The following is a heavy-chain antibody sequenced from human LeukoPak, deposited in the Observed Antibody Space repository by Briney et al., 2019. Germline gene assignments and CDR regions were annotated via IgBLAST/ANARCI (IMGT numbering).Heavy chain of an antibody. V-gene: IGHV3-48*01. D-gene: IGHD3-22*01. CDR3: AGTPITMISVFDY. Sequence: GGSLRLFCAASGFTFSSYSMNWVRQAPGKGLEWVSYISSSSSTIYYADSVKGRSTISRDNAKNSLYLQMNSLRAEDTAVYYCAGTPITMISVFDYWGQGTLVTVSS. CDR1: GFTFSSYS. J-gene: IGHJ4*02. CDR2: ISSSSSTI.